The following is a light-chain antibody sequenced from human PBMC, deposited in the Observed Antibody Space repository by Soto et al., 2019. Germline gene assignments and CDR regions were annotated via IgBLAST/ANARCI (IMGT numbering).Light chain of an antibody. CDR1: QSLVHSDGNTY. Sequence: DIVMTRTPLSSPVTLGQPASISCRSSQSLVHSDGNTYLSWFQQRPGQPPRLLIYQISNRFSGVPDRFSGSGAGTDFTLKISRVEAEDVGVYYCMQSTQFRTFGQGTKLEIK. CDR2: QIS. J-gene: IGKJ2*01. V-gene: IGKV2-24*01. CDR3: MQSTQFRT.